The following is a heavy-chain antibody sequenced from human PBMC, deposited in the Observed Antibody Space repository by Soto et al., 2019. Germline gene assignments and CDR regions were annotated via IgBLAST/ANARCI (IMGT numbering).Heavy chain of an antibody. CDR1: GFTFSTYA. Sequence: HPGGSLRLSCSASGFTFSTYAMHWVRQAPGKGLEYVSAISNNGGSTYYADSVKGRFTISRDNSKNTLYLQMSSLRTADTAIYYCVKGGITMVRGVLFACWGQGTPVTVSS. D-gene: IGHD3-10*01. J-gene: IGHJ4*02. CDR3: VKGGITMVRGVLFAC. CDR2: ISNNGGST. V-gene: IGHV3-64D*06.